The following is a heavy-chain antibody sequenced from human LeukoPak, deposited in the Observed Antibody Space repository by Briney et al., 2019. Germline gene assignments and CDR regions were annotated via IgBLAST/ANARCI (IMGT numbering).Heavy chain of an antibody. CDR1: GFTFSSYS. CDR2: ISSSSGYI. CDR3: ARDCSGGSCFPAYYFDY. D-gene: IGHD2-15*01. V-gene: IGHV3-21*01. Sequence: GGSLRLSCAASGFTFSSYSMNWVRQAQGKGLEWVSSISSSSGYIYYADSVKGRFTISRDNAKNSLYLQMNSLRAEDTAVYYCARDCSGGSCFPAYYFDYWGQGTLVTVSS. J-gene: IGHJ4*02.